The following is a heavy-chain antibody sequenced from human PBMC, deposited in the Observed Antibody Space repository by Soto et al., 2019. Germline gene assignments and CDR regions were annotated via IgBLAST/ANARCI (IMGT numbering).Heavy chain of an antibody. J-gene: IGHJ4*02. CDR1: GSTFTNYD. CDR2: VNPDSGNT. Sequence: ASVKVSCQASGSTFTNYDIHWVRQATGQGLEWMGWVNPDSGNTGYEQKFQGRVVMTRDASIQTVYMELGSLTAEAPTVYYCARGRFVTENGGWFAYWGQGTVVTVS. V-gene: IGHV1-8*01. CDR3: ARGRFVTENGGWFAY. D-gene: IGHD6-19*01.